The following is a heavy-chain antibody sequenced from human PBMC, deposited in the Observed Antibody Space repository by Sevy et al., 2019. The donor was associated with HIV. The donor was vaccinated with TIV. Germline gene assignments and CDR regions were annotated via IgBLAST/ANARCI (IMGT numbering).Heavy chain of an antibody. CDR3: AKVLPRSSSWYYYDYGMDV. D-gene: IGHD6-13*01. Sequence: GGSLRLSCAASGFTFSSYGMHWVRQAPGKGLEWVAVISYDGSNKYYADSVKGRFTISRDNSKNTLYLQMNSLRAEDTAVYYCAKVLPRSSSWYYYDYGMDVWGQGTTVTVSS. V-gene: IGHV3-30*18. CDR2: ISYDGSNK. J-gene: IGHJ6*02. CDR1: GFTFSSYG.